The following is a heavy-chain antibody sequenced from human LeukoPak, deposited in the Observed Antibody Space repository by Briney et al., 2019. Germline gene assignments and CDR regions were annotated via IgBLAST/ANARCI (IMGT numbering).Heavy chain of an antibody. CDR2: INPSGGST. D-gene: IGHD3/OR15-3a*01. CDR3: ASLISTGNFDY. Sequence: ASVKVSCKASGYTFTTYPINWVRQAPGQGLEWMGIINPSGGSTSYAQKFQGRVTMTRDTSTSTVYMELSSLRSEDTAVYYCASLISTGNFDYWGQGTLVTVSS. J-gene: IGHJ4*02. V-gene: IGHV1-46*01. CDR1: GYTFTTYP.